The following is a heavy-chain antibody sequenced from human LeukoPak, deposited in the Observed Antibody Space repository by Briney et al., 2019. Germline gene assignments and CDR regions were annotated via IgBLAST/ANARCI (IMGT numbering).Heavy chain of an antibody. CDR1: GFTFSSYA. J-gene: IGHJ5*02. CDR2: ISYDGSNK. D-gene: IGHD3-3*01. V-gene: IGHV3-30-3*01. Sequence: GGSLRLSCAASGFTFSSYAMHWVRQAPGKGLEWVAVISYDGSNKYYADSVKGRFTISRDNSKNTLYLQMNSLRAEDTAVYYCLNYDFWSGYQAENWFDPWGQGTLVTVSS. CDR3: LNYDFWSGYQAENWFDP.